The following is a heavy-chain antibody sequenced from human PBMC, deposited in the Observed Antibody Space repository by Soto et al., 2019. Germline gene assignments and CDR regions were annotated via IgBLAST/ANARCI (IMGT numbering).Heavy chain of an antibody. J-gene: IGHJ4*02. CDR2: IKSDRSSI. Sequence: EVQLVESGGGLAQPGGSLRLSCAASRFIFSSYWMNWVSQAQGKRLVWVSRIKSDRSSIRYADSVKGRFTISRDNAKNTLYLQMNSLRAEDTAVYYCARDGGCGGDCQGDFDYWGQGTLVTVSS. V-gene: IGHV3-74*01. CDR1: RFIFSSYW. CDR3: ARDGGCGGDCQGDFDY. D-gene: IGHD2-21*02.